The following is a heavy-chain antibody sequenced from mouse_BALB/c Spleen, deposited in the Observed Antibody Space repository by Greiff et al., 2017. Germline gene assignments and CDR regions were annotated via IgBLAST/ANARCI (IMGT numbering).Heavy chain of an antibody. V-gene: IGHV1-4*02. CDR3: ARLGPLFDY. CDR1: GYTFTSYT. Sequence: QVQLKESAAELARPGASVKMSCKASGYTFTSYTMHWVKQRPGQGLEWIGYINPSSGYTEYNQKFKDKTTLTADKSSSTAYMQLSSLTSEDSAVYYCARLGPLFDYWGQGTTLTVSS. CDR2: INPSSGYT. J-gene: IGHJ2*01. D-gene: IGHD4-1*01.